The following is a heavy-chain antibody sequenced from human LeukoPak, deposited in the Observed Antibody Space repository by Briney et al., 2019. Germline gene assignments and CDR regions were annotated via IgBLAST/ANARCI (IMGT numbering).Heavy chain of an antibody. Sequence: GRSLRLSCAASGFTFSSYAMHWVRQAPGKGLEWVAIISYDGSDKYYADSVMGRLTISRDNSKSTLYLQMISLRTEDTAVYYCARADGSVAGPPSGHWGQGTLVTVSS. D-gene: IGHD6-19*01. J-gene: IGHJ4*02. CDR3: ARADGSVAGPPSGH. V-gene: IGHV3-30-3*01. CDR2: ISYDGSDK. CDR1: GFTFSSYA.